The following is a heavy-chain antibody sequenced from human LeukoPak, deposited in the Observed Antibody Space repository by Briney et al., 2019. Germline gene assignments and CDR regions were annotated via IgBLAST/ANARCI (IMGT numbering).Heavy chain of an antibody. Sequence: GGSLRLSCAASGFTFDDYAMHWVRQAPGKGLEWVSGISWNSGSIGYADSVKGRFTISRDNAKNSLYLQMNSLRVEDTAMYYCARAWNDGFDIWGQGTMVTVSP. J-gene: IGHJ3*02. CDR3: ARAWNDGFDI. CDR1: GFTFDDYA. CDR2: ISWNSGSI. V-gene: IGHV3-9*01. D-gene: IGHD1-1*01.